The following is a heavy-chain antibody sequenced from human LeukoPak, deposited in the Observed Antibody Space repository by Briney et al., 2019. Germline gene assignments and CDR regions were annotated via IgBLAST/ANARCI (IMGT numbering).Heavy chain of an antibody. D-gene: IGHD3-22*01. Sequence: PSETLSLTCAVSGGSISSGGYYWSWIRQPPGKGLEWIGYIYYSGSTNYNPSLKSRVTISVDTSKNQFSLKLSSVTAADTAVYYCARGGRITMNRYNWFDPWGQGTLVAISS. CDR1: GGSISSGGYY. CDR3: ARGGRITMNRYNWFDP. CDR2: IYYSGST. V-gene: IGHV4-61*08. J-gene: IGHJ5*02.